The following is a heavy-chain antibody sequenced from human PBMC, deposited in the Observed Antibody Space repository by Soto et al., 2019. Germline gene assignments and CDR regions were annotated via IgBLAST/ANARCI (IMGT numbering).Heavy chain of an antibody. V-gene: IGHV4-39*01. D-gene: IGHD3-22*01. Sequence: SETLSLTCTVSGGSISSSSYYWGWIRQPPGKGLEGIGSIYYSGSTYYNPSLKSRVTISVDTSKNQFSLKLSSVTAADTAVYYGARCLYYDSSGFEGGGMDVWGQGTTVTVSS. CDR3: ARCLYYDSSGFEGGGMDV. CDR2: IYYSGST. J-gene: IGHJ6*02. CDR1: GGSISSSSYY.